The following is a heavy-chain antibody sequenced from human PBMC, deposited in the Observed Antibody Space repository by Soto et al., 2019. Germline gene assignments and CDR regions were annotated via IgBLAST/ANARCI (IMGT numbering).Heavy chain of an antibody. J-gene: IGHJ4*02. CDR3: ARSGVAGTGGYYFDY. CDR2: INPSGGST. Sequence: ASVKVSCKASGYTFTSYYMHWVRQAPGQGLEWMGIINPSGGSTSYAQKFQGRVTMTRDTSTSTVYMELSSLRSEDTAVYYCARSGVAGTGGYYFDYWGQGTLVTV. CDR1: GYTFTSYY. D-gene: IGHD6-19*01. V-gene: IGHV1-46*01.